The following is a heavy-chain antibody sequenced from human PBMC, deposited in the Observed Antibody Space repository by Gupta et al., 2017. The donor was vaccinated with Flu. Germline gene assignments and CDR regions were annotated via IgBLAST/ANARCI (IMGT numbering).Heavy chain of an antibody. D-gene: IGHD3-22*01. CDR1: GASISDSNFY. V-gene: IGHV4-39*01. J-gene: IGHJ2*01. CDR2: AYFSGST. Sequence: QVQMQESGPGLVKPSETLPLSCAVSGASISDSNFYWGWVRQSPGKGLEWTGNAYFSGSTYYNPSLKGRVAVSVDTSKNEVSLRLTSVTATDSGIYYCARSPVVVRRYWYFDLWGRGALVTVSS. CDR3: ARSPVVVRRYWYFDL.